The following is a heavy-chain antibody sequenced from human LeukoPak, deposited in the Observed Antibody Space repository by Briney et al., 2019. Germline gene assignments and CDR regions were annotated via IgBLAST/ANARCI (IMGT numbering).Heavy chain of an antibody. J-gene: IGHJ2*01. Sequence: GGSLRLSCAASGFTFSSYSMNWVRQAPGKGLEWVSSISSSSSYIYYADSVKGRFTISRDNAKNSLYLRMNSLRAEDTAIYYCARPVHGDTYYDFWSGNFNWYFDLWGRGTLVTVSS. CDR3: ARPVHGDTYYDFWSGNFNWYFDL. D-gene: IGHD3-3*01. CDR1: GFTFSSYS. V-gene: IGHV3-21*06. CDR2: ISSSSSYI.